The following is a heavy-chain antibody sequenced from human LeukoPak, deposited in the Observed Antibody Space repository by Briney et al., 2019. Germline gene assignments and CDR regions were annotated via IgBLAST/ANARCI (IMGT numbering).Heavy chain of an antibody. CDR2: ISYDGSNK. D-gene: IGHD3-22*01. Sequence: GGSLRLSCAASGFTFSSYAMHWVRQAPGKGLEWVAVISYDGSNKYYADSEKGRFTISRDNSKNTLYLQMNSLRAEDTAVYYCARDPRPYDSSGYYDYWGQGTLVTVSS. CDR1: GFTFSSYA. J-gene: IGHJ4*01. CDR3: ARDPRPYDSSGYYDY. V-gene: IGHV3-30-3*01.